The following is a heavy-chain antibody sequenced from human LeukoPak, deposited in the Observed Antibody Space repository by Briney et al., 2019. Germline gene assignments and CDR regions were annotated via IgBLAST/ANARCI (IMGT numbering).Heavy chain of an antibody. J-gene: IGHJ3*02. D-gene: IGHD3-22*01. CDR1: GGSFSGYY. CDR3: ARPGRLNYYDSRVAFDI. V-gene: IGHV4-34*01. CDR2: INHSGST. Sequence: SETLSLTCAVYGGSFSGYYWSWIRQPPGKGLEWIGEINHSGSTDYNPSLKSRVTISVDTSKNQFSLKLSSVTAADTAVYYCARPGRLNYYDSRVAFDIWGQGTMVTVSS.